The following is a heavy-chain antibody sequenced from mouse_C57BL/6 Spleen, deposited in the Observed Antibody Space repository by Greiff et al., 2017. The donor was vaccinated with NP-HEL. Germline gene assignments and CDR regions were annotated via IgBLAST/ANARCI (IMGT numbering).Heavy chain of an antibody. J-gene: IGHJ3*01. V-gene: IGHV1-26*01. D-gene: IGHD2-2*01. CDR1: GYTFTDYY. Sequence: EVQLQQSGPELVKPGASVKISCKASGYTFTDYYMNWVKQSHGKSLEWIGDINPNNGGTSYNQKFKGKATLTVDKSSSTAYMELRSLTSEDSAVDYCARWGYGYDGFAYWGQGTLVTVSA. CDR2: INPNNGGT. CDR3: ARWGYGYDGFAY.